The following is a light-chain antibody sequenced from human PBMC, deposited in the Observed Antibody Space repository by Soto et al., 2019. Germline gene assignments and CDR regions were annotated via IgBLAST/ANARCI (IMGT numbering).Light chain of an antibody. J-gene: IGKJ1*01. CDR1: QSISDT. CDR2: GAS. V-gene: IGKV3-15*01. Sequence: EIVMTQSPATLSVSPGGRATLSCRASQSISDTLAWYQQKPGQAPRLLIHGASTRATGVPARFSGSGSGTDFTLTISSLQSEDFAVYYCQQYNNWPWTFGQGTKVEIK. CDR3: QQYNNWPWT.